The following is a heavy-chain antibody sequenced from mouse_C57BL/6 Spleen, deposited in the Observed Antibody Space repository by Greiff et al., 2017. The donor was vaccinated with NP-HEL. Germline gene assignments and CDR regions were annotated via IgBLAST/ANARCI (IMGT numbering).Heavy chain of an antibody. Sequence: VQLQQSGAELARPGASVKMSCKASGYTFTSYTMHWVKQRPGQGLEWIGYINPSSGDTKYNQKFKDKATLTADKSSSTAYMQLSSLTSEDSAVSDVARSPIYDGYYSLAMDYWGQGTSVTVSS. CDR3: ARSPIYDGYYSLAMDY. D-gene: IGHD2-3*01. CDR2: INPSSGDT. CDR1: GYTFTSYT. V-gene: IGHV1-4*01. J-gene: IGHJ4*01.